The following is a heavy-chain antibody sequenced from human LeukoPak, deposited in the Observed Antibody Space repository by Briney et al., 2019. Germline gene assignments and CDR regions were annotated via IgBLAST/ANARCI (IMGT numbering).Heavy chain of an antibody. CDR2: ISSSSSYI. V-gene: IGHV3-21*01. Sequence: GGSLRLSCAASGFTFSSYSMNWVRQAPGKGLEWVSSISSSSSYIYYADSVKGRFTISRDNAKNSLYLKMNSLRAEDTAVYYCARGQGGQRRIAATVGLFDYWGQGPLVTVSS. D-gene: IGHD6-13*01. CDR3: ARGQGGQRRIAATVGLFDY. J-gene: IGHJ4*02. CDR1: GFTFSSYS.